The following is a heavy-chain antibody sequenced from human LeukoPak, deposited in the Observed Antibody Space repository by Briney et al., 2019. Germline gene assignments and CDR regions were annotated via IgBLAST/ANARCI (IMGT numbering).Heavy chain of an antibody. J-gene: IGHJ3*02. D-gene: IGHD4-23*01. CDR1: GGSISSYY. V-gene: IGHV4-4*07. CDR2: IYTSGST. Sequence: SETLSLTCTVSGGSISSYYWSWIRQPAGKGLEWIGRIYTSGSTNYNPSLKSRLTMSVDTSKNQFSLRLSSVTAADTAVYYCAREGYRGNFAFDIWGQGTMVRLF. CDR3: AREGYRGNFAFDI.